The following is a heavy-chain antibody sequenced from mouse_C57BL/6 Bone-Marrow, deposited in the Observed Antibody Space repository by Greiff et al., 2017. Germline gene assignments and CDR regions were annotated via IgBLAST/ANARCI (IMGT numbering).Heavy chain of an antibody. V-gene: IGHV14-4*01. Sequence: EVKLVESGAELVRPGASVKLSCTASGFNITDDYIHWVKQRPEQGLEWIGWIDPEIGDTDYASKFQGKATITSDTSSNTAYLQLSSLTSEATAVYYCSSFDGNYFDFWGQGTPLTVAS. CDR1: GFNITDDY. CDR2: IDPEIGDT. CDR3: SSFDGNYFDF. D-gene: IGHD2-3*01. J-gene: IGHJ2*01.